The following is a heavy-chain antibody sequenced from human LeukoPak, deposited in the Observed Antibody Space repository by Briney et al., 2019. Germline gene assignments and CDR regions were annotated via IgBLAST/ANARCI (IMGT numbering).Heavy chain of an antibody. Sequence: PGGSLRLSCAASRFTFENYAMNWVRQAPGKGLEWVANIKQDGSEKYYVDSVKGRFTISRDNAKNSLYLQMNSLRAEDTAVYYCARVFGGYYYDSSGYFIWGQGTMVTVSS. J-gene: IGHJ3*02. D-gene: IGHD3-22*01. V-gene: IGHV3-7*01. CDR1: RFTFENYA. CDR3: ARVFGGYYYDSSGYFI. CDR2: IKQDGSEK.